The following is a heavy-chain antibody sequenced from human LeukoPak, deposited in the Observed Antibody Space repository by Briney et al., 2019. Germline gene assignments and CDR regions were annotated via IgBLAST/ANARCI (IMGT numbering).Heavy chain of an antibody. V-gene: IGHV3-21*06. Sequence: GGSLRLSCEASGFTFNTYSMNWARQAPGKGLEWVSSIDSSGGYMFYADSVKGRFIIPRDNAKDSLYLQMNSLRVEDTAVYYCLRGDRRDYWGQGTLVTVSS. CDR1: GFTFNTYS. CDR3: LRGDRRDY. CDR2: IDSSGGYM. J-gene: IGHJ4*02.